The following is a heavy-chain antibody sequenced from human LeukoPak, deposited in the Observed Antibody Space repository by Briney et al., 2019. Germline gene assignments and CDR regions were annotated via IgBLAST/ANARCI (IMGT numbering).Heavy chain of an antibody. CDR2: IYGSGYT. CDR3: AGVLVGGGPAWYFDY. CDR1: GGSISRHY. V-gene: IGHV4-59*11. J-gene: IGHJ4*02. Sequence: AETLSLTCTVSGGSISRHYWSWLRQPPGKALEWIGYIYGSGYTNYNPSLKSRVTISVDTSKIQFSLKLSSVTAADTAVYYGAGVLVGGGPAWYFDYWGRGTLVSVSS. D-gene: IGHD3-16*01.